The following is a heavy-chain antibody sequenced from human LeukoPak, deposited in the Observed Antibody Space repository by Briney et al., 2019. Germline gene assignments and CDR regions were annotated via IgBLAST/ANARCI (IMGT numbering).Heavy chain of an antibody. V-gene: IGHV1-2*02. D-gene: IGHD1-26*01. CDR1: RYTFTGYY. CDR2: INPNRGGT. J-gene: IGHJ6*03. CDR3: ARAYGPGGGYYYYYMDV. Sequence: SASVKVSCKASRYTFTGYYMHWVRQAPGQGLEWMGWINPNRGGTNYAQKFQGRVTMTRDMSISTAYMELSRLRADDTAVYYCARAYGPGGGYYYYYMDVWGKGTTVTVSS.